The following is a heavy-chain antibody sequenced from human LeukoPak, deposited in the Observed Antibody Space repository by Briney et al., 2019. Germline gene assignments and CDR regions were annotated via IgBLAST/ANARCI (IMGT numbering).Heavy chain of an antibody. Sequence: ASVKVSCKASGYTFTGYYMHWVRQAPGQGLEWMGWINPNSGGTNYAQKFQGRVTMTRVTSISTAYMELSRLRSDDTAVYYCARPYLRRRLYFDYWGQGTLVTVSS. J-gene: IGHJ4*02. D-gene: IGHD3-16*01. CDR1: GYTFTGYY. CDR2: INPNSGGT. V-gene: IGHV1-2*02. CDR3: ARPYLRRRLYFDY.